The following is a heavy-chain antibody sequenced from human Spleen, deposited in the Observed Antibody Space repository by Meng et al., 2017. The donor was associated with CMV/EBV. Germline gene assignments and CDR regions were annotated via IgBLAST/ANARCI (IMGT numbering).Heavy chain of an antibody. CDR1: GGSSSGSSYY. Sequence: GSLRLSCNVSGGSSSGSSYYWGWIRQPPGKGLEWIGNIYYSGSTYYSPSLKSRVTISVDTSKNQFSLKLSSVTAADTAIYYCARTSSGYYYGLDVWGQGTTVTVSS. CDR2: IYYSGST. D-gene: IGHD3-3*01. J-gene: IGHJ6*02. CDR3: ARTSSGYYYGLDV. V-gene: IGHV4-39*07.